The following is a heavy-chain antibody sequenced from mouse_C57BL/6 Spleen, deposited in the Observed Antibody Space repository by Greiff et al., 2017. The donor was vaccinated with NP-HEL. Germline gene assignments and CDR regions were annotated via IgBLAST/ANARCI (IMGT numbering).Heavy chain of an antibody. V-gene: IGHV5-16*01. J-gene: IGHJ4*01. CDR3: ARERDYAMDY. Sequence: DVHLVESEGGLVQPGSSMKLSCTASGFTFSDYYMAWVRQVPEKGLEWVANINYDGSSTYYLDSLKSRFIISRDTEKNILYLQMSSLQSEDTATYYGARERDYAMDYLGQGTSVTVSS. CDR1: GFTFSDYY. CDR2: INYDGSST.